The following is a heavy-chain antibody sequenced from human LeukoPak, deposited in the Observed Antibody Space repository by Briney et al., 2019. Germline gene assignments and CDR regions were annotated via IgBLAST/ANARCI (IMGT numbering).Heavy chain of an antibody. Sequence: SETLSLTCTVSGGSISSYYWSWIRQPPGKGLEWIGYIYYSGSTNYNPSLKSRVTISVDTSKNQFSLKLSSVTAADTAVYYCARDLGPTGYSYGLTDNYHYGMDVWGQGTTVTVSS. CDR3: ARDLGPTGYSYGLTDNYHYGMDV. V-gene: IGHV4-59*01. CDR1: GGSISSYY. CDR2: IYYSGST. D-gene: IGHD5-18*01. J-gene: IGHJ6*02.